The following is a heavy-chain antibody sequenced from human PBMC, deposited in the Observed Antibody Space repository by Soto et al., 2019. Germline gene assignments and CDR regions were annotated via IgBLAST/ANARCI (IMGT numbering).Heavy chain of an antibody. CDR3: GRSVGGSNLNFVS. Sequence: ASVKVSCKASGYTFTSYAMHWVRQAPGQRLEWMGWINPDSGNTGYVQKFQGRVTMTRNTAISTAYMELSSLRSEDTAVYYCGRSVGGSNLNFVSWGRGPLLTLPS. J-gene: IGHJ4*01. D-gene: IGHD7-27*01. CDR2: INPDSGNT. V-gene: IGHV1-8*02. CDR1: GYTFTSYA.